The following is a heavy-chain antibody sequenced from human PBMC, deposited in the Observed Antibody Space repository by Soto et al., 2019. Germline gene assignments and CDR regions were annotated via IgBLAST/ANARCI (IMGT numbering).Heavy chain of an antibody. J-gene: IGHJ4*02. CDR1: GYTFTSYD. Sequence: QVQLVQSGAEVKKPGASVKVSCKASGYTFTSYDINWVRQATGQGLEWMGWMNPNSGNTGYAQKFQGRVTMTRNTSLSTAYMELSRLRSEEPAVYDCARERSGYFEYWGQGTLVTVTS. V-gene: IGHV1-8*01. D-gene: IGHD1-26*01. CDR2: MNPNSGNT. CDR3: ARERSGYFEY.